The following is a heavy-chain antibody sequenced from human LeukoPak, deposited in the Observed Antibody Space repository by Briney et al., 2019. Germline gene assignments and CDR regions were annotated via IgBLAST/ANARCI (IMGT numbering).Heavy chain of an antibody. Sequence: SGGSLRLSCAASGFTFRKFWMHWVRQAPGKGLVWVSRINDDGSTTNYADSVKGRFTISRDNAKNTLYLQMNSLSGEDTAVYYCARAIGSSSDFWGQGTLVTVSS. V-gene: IGHV3-74*01. CDR1: GFTFRKFW. J-gene: IGHJ4*02. D-gene: IGHD1-26*01. CDR3: ARAIGSSSDF. CDR2: INDDGSTT.